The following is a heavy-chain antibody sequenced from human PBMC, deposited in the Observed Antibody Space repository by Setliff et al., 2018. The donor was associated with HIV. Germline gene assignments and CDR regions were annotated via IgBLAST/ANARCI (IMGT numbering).Heavy chain of an antibody. Sequence: PGGSLRLSCAASGFTFSSYEMNWVRQAPGKGLEWVSYISSDGSSIGYADSVKGRFTISRDNVNNAVYLQMNSLRAEDTAIYYCANIRLGSWGQGTLVTVSS. CDR3: ANIRLGS. D-gene: IGHD2-2*02. CDR2: ISSDGSSI. J-gene: IGHJ5*02. V-gene: IGHV3-48*03. CDR1: GFTFSSYE.